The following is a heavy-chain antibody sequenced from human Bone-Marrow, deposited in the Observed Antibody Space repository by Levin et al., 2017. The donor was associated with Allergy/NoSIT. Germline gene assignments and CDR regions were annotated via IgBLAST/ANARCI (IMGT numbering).Heavy chain of an antibody. Sequence: SETLSLTCTVSGGSISSSSYYWGWIRQPPGTGLEWIGSIYYSGSTYYNPSLKSRVTISVDTSKNQFSLKLSSVTAADTAVYYCARHLGPIVVVSASHWYFDLWGRGTLVTVSS. CDR1: GGSISSSSYY. D-gene: IGHD2-21*01. CDR2: IYYSGST. J-gene: IGHJ2*01. V-gene: IGHV4-39*01. CDR3: ARHLGPIVVVSASHWYFDL.